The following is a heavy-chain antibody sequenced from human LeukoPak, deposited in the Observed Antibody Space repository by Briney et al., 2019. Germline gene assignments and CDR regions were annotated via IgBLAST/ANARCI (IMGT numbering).Heavy chain of an antibody. J-gene: IGHJ4*02. D-gene: IGHD3-3*01. V-gene: IGHV4-38-2*02. Sequence: SETLSLTCTVSGYFISSGYYWGWIRQPPGKGLEWIASIYHSGSTYYNPPLKSRVTISVDTSKNQFSLRLSSVTAAVTAVYYCVRNGLLRLLEPQDYWGQGTLVTVSS. CDR1: GYFISSGYY. CDR3: VRNGLLRLLEPQDY. CDR2: IYHSGST.